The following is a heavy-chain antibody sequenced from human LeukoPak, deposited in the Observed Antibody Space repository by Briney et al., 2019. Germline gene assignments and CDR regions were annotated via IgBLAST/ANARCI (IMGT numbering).Heavy chain of an antibody. Sequence: GRSLRLSCAASGFTFSSYAMHWVRQAPGKGLEWVAVISYDGSNKYYADSVKGRFTISRDNSKNTLYLQMNSLRAEDTAVYYCSRDWAVLKSSLFLDYWGQGTLVTVSP. CDR3: SRDWAVLKSSLFLDY. V-gene: IGHV3-30*04. CDR2: ISYDGSNK. J-gene: IGHJ4*02. D-gene: IGHD2-15*01. CDR1: GFTFSSYA.